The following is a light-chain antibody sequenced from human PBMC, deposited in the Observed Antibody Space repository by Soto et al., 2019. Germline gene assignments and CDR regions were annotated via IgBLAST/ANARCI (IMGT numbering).Light chain of an antibody. J-gene: IGKJ5*01. V-gene: IGKV3-15*01. CDR3: QQYKNWPFS. CDR1: QSFSSN. Sequence: EIVVTQSPPTVSVSPGESAPLSCRASQSFSSNLAWYQQKPGQAPTLLLYDASNRATGVPARFSGSGSETDLTLNISSLKSEDSEVYVCQQYKNWPFSFGQGTRLEIK. CDR2: DAS.